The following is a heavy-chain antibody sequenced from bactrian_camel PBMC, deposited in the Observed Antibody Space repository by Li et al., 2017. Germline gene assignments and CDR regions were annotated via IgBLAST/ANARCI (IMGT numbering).Heavy chain of an antibody. CDR2: IDTKDDST. J-gene: IGHJ4*01. CDR1: GRRGSNTL. Sequence: HVQLVESGGDTVQPGGSLRLSCVASGRRGSNTLIGWFRQAPGKEREGVASIDTKDDSTYYEPTIRDRFTISQDNARNTVYLQMNSLIPEDTATYYCASGSWSRWWRENLRAERYTHWGQGTQVTVS. D-gene: IGHD1*01. V-gene: IGHV3S61*01. CDR3: ASGSWSRWWRENLRAERYTH.